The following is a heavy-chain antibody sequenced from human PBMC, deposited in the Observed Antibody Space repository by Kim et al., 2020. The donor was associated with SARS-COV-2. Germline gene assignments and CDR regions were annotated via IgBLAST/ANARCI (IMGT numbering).Heavy chain of an antibody. J-gene: IGHJ4*02. CDR1: GFTFSSYT. CDR2: IGSSSSTI. V-gene: IGHV3-48*02. CDR3: AGDHLFEDYGDYPFDY. D-gene: IGHD4-17*01. Sequence: GGSLRLSCAASGFTFSSYTMNWVRQAPGKGLEWISYIGSSSSTIYYADSVKGRFTISRDNAKNSLYLQMNSLRDEDTAVYYCAGDHLFEDYGDYPFDYWGQGTLVTVSS.